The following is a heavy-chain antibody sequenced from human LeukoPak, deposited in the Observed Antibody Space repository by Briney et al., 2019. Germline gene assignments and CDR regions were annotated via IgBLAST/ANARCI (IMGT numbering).Heavy chain of an antibody. CDR2: ISGFGDII. CDR1: GFTFSSYA. CDR3: ARDLSNGGFDY. Sequence: GGSLRLSCAASGFTFSSYAMSWVRQGPGKGLEWVSYISGFGDIISYPDSVKGRFTISRDNARNSLYLQMNSLRAEDTAVYYCARDLSNGGFDYWGQGTLVTVSS. V-gene: IGHV3-48*04. D-gene: IGHD3-10*01. J-gene: IGHJ4*02.